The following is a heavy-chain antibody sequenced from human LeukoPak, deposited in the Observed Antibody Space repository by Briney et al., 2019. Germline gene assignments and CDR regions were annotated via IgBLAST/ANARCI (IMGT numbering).Heavy chain of an antibody. D-gene: IGHD3-22*01. V-gene: IGHV4-59*01. Sequence: SETLSLTCTVSGGSISSYYWSWIRQPPGKGLEWIGYIYYSGSTNYNPSLKSRVTMSVDTSKNQFSLKLSSVIAADTAVYYCARARYCDSSGYSALDIWGQGTMVTVSS. CDR2: IYYSGST. CDR3: ARARYCDSSGYSALDI. J-gene: IGHJ3*02. CDR1: GGSISSYY.